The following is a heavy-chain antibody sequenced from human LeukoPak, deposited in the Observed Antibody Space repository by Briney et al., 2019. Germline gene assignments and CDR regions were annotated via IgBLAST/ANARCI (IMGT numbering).Heavy chain of an antibody. J-gene: IGHJ3*02. CDR3: ARDRSTSSSDPFDI. CDR2: IIPIFGAA. D-gene: IGHD6-6*01. Sequence: GASVKVSCKASGYTFTSYGISWVRQAPGQGLEWMGGIIPIFGAANYAQKFQGRVTITTDESASAAYLELSSLRSEDTAMYYCARDRSTSSSDPFDIWGQGTMVTVSS. CDR1: GYTFTSYG. V-gene: IGHV1-69*05.